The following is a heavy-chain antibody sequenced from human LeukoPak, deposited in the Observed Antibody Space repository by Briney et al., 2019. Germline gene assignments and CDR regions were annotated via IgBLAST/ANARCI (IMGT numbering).Heavy chain of an antibody. CDR1: GSTFSSYW. J-gene: IGHJ6*02. V-gene: IGHV3-7*01. CDR3: ARDRYCSSTSCPPYYYYGMDV. CDR2: IKQDGSEK. D-gene: IGHD2-2*01. Sequence: PGGSLRLSCAASGSTFSSYWMSWVRQAPGKGLEWVANIKQDGSEKYYVDSVKGRFTISRDNAKNSLYLQMNSLRAEDTAVYYCARDRYCSSTSCPPYYYYGMDVWGQGTTVTVSS.